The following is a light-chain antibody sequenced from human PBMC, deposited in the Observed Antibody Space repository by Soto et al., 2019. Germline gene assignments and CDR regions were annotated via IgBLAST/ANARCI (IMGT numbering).Light chain of an antibody. CDR1: TGAVTSGYY. CDR2: STS. V-gene: IGLV7-43*01. J-gene: IGLJ2*01. CDR3: LIYYGGAQV. Sequence: QAVVTQEPSLTVSPGGTVTLTCASSTGAVTSGYYPNWFQQKPGQAPRALIYSTSNKHYWTPALFSCSLLGGKAALTLSGVQPEDEAVYYCLIYYGGAQVFGGGTKLTVL.